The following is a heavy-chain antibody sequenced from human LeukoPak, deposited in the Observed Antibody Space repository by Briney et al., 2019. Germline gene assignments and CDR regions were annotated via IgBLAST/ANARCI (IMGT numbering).Heavy chain of an antibody. Sequence: GGSLRLSCAASGFTFSDYNMRWIREAPGKGLEWVSSISRSGSTKYYADSVKGRFTISRDNAKNALFLQMNSLRAEDTAVYYCARTTEGGYTYDYFYYYYMDVWGKGTTVTISS. CDR2: ISRSGSTK. CDR3: ARTTEGGYTYDYFYYYYMDV. J-gene: IGHJ6*03. CDR1: GFTFSDYN. D-gene: IGHD5-18*01. V-gene: IGHV3-11*01.